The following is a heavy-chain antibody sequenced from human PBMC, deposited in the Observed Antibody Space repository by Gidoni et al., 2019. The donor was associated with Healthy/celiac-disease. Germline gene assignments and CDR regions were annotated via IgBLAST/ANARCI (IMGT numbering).Heavy chain of an antibody. CDR3: AKWGDSGYDLFFPAFDI. CDR1: GFPFSSYA. CDR2: ISGSGGST. Sequence: EVQLLESGGGLLQHGGSLRLSCAASGFPFSSYAMSWVRQAPGKGLEWVAAISGSGGSTYYADSVKGRFTISRDNSKNTLYLQMNSLRAEDTAVYYCAKWGDSGYDLFFPAFDIWGQGTMVTVSS. J-gene: IGHJ3*02. V-gene: IGHV3-23*01. D-gene: IGHD5-12*01.